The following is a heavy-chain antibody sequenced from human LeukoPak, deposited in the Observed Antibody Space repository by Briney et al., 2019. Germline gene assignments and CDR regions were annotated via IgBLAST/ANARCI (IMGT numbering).Heavy chain of an antibody. CDR1: GFTVSSNY. CDR2: IYSGGST. CDR3: ARLTQYYFDTSGHSGYFDY. J-gene: IGHJ4*02. Sequence: GGSLRLSCAASGFTVSSNYMSWVRQAPGKGLEWVSVIYSGGSTYYADSVKGRFTISRHNSKNTLYLQMNSLRAEDTAVYYCARLTQYYFDTSGHSGYFDYWGQGTLVTVSS. D-gene: IGHD3-22*01. V-gene: IGHV3-53*04.